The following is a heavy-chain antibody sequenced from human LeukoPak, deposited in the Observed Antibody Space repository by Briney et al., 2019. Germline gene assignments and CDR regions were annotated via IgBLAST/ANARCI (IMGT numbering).Heavy chain of an antibody. CDR2: IYYSGST. CDR1: GGSISSYY. D-gene: IGHD3-10*01. Sequence: SETLSLTCTVSGGSISSYYWSWIRQPPGKGLEWIGYIYYSGSTNYNPSLKSRVTISVDTSKNQFSLKLSSVTAADTAVYYCARSFYGSGSFDYWGQGTLVTVSS. J-gene: IGHJ4*02. CDR3: ARSFYGSGSFDY. V-gene: IGHV4-59*01.